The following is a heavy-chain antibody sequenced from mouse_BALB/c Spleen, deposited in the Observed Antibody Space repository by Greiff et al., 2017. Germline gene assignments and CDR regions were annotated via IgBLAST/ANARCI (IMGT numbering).Heavy chain of an antibody. CDR3: AREKLLHAMDY. J-gene: IGHJ4*01. D-gene: IGHD2-1*01. CDR1: GFNIKDTY. CDR2: IDPANGNT. Sequence: VQLQQSGAELVKPGASVKLSCTASGFNIKDTYMHWVKQRPEQGLEWIGRIDPANGNTKYDPKFQGKATITADTSSNTAYLQLSSLTSEDTAVYYCAREKLLHAMDYWGQGTSVTVSS. V-gene: IGHV14-3*02.